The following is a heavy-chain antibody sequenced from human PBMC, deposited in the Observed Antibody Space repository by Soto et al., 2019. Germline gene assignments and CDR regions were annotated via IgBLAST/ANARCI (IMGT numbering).Heavy chain of an antibody. CDR3: AADPRVIQLWLPPDY. D-gene: IGHD5-18*01. Sequence: QMQLVQSGPEVKKPGTSVKVSCKASGFTFTSSAVQWVRQARGQRLEWIGWIVVGIGNTNYAQKFQERVIITRDMSTSTAYMELSSLRSEDTAVYYCAADPRVIQLWLPPDYWGQGTLVTVSS. V-gene: IGHV1-58*01. J-gene: IGHJ4*02. CDR1: GFTFTSSA. CDR2: IVVGIGNT.